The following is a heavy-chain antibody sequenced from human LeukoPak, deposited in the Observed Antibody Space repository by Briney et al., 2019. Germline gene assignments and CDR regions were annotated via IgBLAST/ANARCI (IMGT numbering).Heavy chain of an antibody. CDR1: GGSISSGGYS. J-gene: IGHJ4*02. CDR2: IYYSGST. D-gene: IGHD3-22*01. V-gene: IGHV4-31*03. CDR3: ARRSLTYESSGSYEGAFDY. Sequence: PSKTLSLTCTVSGGSISSGGYSWSWIRQHPGKGLEWIGYIYYSGSTYYNPSLESRVTISVDTSKNQFSLKLSSVTAADTAVYYCARRSLTYESSGSYEGAFDYWGQGTLVTVSS.